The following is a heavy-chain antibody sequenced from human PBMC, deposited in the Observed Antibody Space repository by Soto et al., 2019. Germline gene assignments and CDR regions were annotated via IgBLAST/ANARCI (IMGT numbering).Heavy chain of an antibody. V-gene: IGHV1-58*02. CDR2: IVVGSGNT. J-gene: IGHJ6*03. D-gene: IGHD3-9*01. CDR1: GFTFTSSA. Sequence: ASVKVSCKASGFTFTSSAMQWVRQARGQRLEWIGWIVVGSGNTNYAQKFQERVTITRDMSTSTAYMELSSLRSEDTAVYYCTQQRHDILTGYYTIYYYYYMDVWGKGTTVTVSS. CDR3: TQQRHDILTGYYTIYYYYYMDV.